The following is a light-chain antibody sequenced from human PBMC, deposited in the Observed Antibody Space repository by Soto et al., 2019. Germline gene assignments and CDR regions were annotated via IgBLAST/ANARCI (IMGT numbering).Light chain of an antibody. CDR2: GAS. Sequence: EIVMTQSPATLSVSPGERATLSCRASQSVSSNLAWYQQKPGQAPRLLIYGASTRATGIPARFSGSWSGTEFTLTISSLQSEDFAVYYCQPYNNWNTFGQGTKLEIK. CDR1: QSVSSN. V-gene: IGKV3-15*01. J-gene: IGKJ2*01. CDR3: QPYNNWNT.